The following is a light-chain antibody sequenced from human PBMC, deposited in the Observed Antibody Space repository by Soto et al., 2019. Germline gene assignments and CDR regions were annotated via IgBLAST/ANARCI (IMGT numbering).Light chain of an antibody. Sequence: EIVLTQSPGTLSLSPGERATLSCRASQSVSSSYLAWYQQKPGQAPRLLIYGASSRATGIPDRFSGSGSGTECTRPLSRPTLEDFAAQSWQQAGSSPITLGQVTRLETK. CDR2: GAS. CDR3: QQAGSSPIT. V-gene: IGKV3-20*01. J-gene: IGKJ5*01. CDR1: QSVSSSY.